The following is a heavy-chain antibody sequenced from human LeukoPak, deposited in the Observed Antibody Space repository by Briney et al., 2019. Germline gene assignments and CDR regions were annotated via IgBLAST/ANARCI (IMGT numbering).Heavy chain of an antibody. J-gene: IGHJ6*03. Sequence: SETLSLTCTVSGGSISSYYWSWIRQPPGKGLEWIGYIYYSGSTNYNPSLKSRVTISVDTSKNQFSLKLSSVTAADAAVYYCARGASELAYYYYYMDVWGKGTTVTVSS. CDR1: GGSISSYY. V-gene: IGHV4-59*01. D-gene: IGHD1-26*01. CDR2: IYYSGST. CDR3: ARGASELAYYYYYMDV.